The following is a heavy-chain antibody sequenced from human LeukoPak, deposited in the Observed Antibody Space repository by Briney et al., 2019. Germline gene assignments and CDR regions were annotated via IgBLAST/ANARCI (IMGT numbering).Heavy chain of an antibody. CDR3: ARHLSGVTGYTYGRGIDY. CDR2: IKKDGSEK. Sequence: PGGSLRLSCAAPGFTFSSYWMSWVRQAPGKGLEWVANIKKDGSEKYYVDSVKGRFTISRDSAKTSLYLQMISLRAEDTAVYYCARHLSGVTGYTYGRGIDYWGQGTLVTVSS. V-gene: IGHV3-7*01. CDR1: GFTFSSYW. D-gene: IGHD5-18*01. J-gene: IGHJ4*02.